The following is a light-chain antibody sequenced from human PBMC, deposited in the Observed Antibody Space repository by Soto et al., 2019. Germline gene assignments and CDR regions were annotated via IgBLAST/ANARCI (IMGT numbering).Light chain of an antibody. CDR2: GAS. Sequence: EIVLTQSPGTLSLSPGQRATLSCRASQSVSSTCLAWYQQKPGQAPRLLIYGASSRATGIPDRFSGSGSGTDFTLTISRLEPEDFVVYYCQKCSSSPWTFGQGTKVEIK. V-gene: IGKV3-20*01. J-gene: IGKJ1*01. CDR1: QSVSSTC. CDR3: QKCSSSPWT.